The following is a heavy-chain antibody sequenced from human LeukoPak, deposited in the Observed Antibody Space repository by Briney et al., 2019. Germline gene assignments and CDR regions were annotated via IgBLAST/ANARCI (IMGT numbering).Heavy chain of an antibody. CDR1: GFTFSSYG. V-gene: IGHV3-30*18. D-gene: IGHD3-10*01. J-gene: IGHJ4*02. CDR2: ISYDGSNK. Sequence: PGGSLRLSCAASGFTFSSYGMHWVRQAPGKGLEWVAVISYDGSNKYYADSVKGRFTTSRDNSKNTLYLQMNSLRAEDTAVYYCAKEPTRGYFDYWGQGTLVTVSS. CDR3: AKEPTRGYFDY.